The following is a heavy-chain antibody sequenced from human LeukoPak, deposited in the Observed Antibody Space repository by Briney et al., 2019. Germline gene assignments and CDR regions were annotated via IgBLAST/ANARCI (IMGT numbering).Heavy chain of an antibody. CDR1: GGSFSGYY. J-gene: IGHJ4*02. CDR3: ARESIYDSSGYYYGY. D-gene: IGHD3-22*01. Sequence: SETLSLTCAVYGGSFSGYYWSWIRQPPGKGLEWIGEINHSGSTNYNPSLKSRVTISVDTSKNQFSLKLSSVTAADTAVYYCARESIYDSSGYYYGYWGQGTLVTVSS. CDR2: INHSGST. V-gene: IGHV4-34*01.